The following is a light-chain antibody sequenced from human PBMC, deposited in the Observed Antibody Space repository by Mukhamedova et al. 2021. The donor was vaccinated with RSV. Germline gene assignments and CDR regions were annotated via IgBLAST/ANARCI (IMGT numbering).Light chain of an antibody. CDR3: QQYNSYPYS. J-gene: IGKJ2*03. CDR2: KAS. V-gene: IGKV1-5*03. Sequence: WYQRRVHGKAPKLLIYKASSLESGVPSRFSGSGSGTEFTLTISSLHPDDFATYYCQQYNSYPYSFGQGTKLEIK.